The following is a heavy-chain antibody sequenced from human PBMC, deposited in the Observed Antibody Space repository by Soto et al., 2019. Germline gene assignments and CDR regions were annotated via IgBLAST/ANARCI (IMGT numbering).Heavy chain of an antibody. CDR1: GFTFSSYW. Sequence: EVQLVESGGGLVQPGGSLRLSCAGSGFTFSSYWMHWVRQAPGKGLVWVSRINSDGSSTSYADSVKGRFTISRDNAKNTLYLQMNSLRAEDTAVYYCVRTSLVVAAATREDYWGQGTLVTVSS. CDR2: INSDGSST. J-gene: IGHJ4*02. D-gene: IGHD2-15*01. V-gene: IGHV3-74*01. CDR3: VRTSLVVAAATREDY.